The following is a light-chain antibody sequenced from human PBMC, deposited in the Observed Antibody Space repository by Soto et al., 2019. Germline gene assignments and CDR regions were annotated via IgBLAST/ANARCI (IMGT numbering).Light chain of an antibody. Sequence: DIQMTQSPSSLSASVGDRVTITCQASQDISNYLNWYQQKPGKAGKLLIYDASNLETGVPSRFSGSGSGTDFTFTISSLQPEDIATYYCQQYDNLPPFTFGPGTKVDIK. CDR3: QQYDNLPPFT. CDR2: DAS. J-gene: IGKJ3*01. V-gene: IGKV1-33*01. CDR1: QDISNY.